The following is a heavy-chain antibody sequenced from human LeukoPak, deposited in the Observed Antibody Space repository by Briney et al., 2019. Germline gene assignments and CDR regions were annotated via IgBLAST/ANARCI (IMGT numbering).Heavy chain of an antibody. CDR2: ISGSGSTT. D-gene: IGHD2-8*02. J-gene: IGHJ4*02. CDR1: GFTFDSYG. CDR3: ATYRQVLLPFES. Sequence: GGSLRLSCAVSGFTFDSYGMSWVRQAPGKGLEWVSAISGSGSTTYYPDSVKGRFTISRDNAKNSLYLQMNSLRAEDTAIYYCATYRQVLLPFESWGQGTLVTVSS. V-gene: IGHV3-23*01.